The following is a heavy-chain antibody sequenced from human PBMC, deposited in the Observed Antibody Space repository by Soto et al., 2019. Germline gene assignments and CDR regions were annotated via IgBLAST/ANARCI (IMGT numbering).Heavy chain of an antibody. V-gene: IGHV5-51*01. CDR3: ARGEGSSWSLYYGMDV. CDR1: GYSSTSYW. Sequence: PGESLKISCKGSGYSSTSYWIGWVRQMPGKGLEWMGIIYPGDSDTRYSPSFQGQVTISADKSISTAYLQWSSLKASDTAMYYCARGEGSSWSLYYGMDVWGQGTTVTVSS. J-gene: IGHJ6*02. D-gene: IGHD6-13*01. CDR2: IYPGDSDT.